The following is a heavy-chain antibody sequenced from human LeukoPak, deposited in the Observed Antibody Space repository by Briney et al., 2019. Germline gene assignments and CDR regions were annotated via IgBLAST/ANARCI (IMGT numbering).Heavy chain of an antibody. D-gene: IGHD6-13*01. J-gene: IGHJ6*03. Sequence: SVKVSCKASGGTFSSHAISWVRQAPGQGLEWMGGIIPIFGTANYAQKFQGRVTITTDESTSTAYMELSSLRSEDTAVYYCARDSVEGSSWYGYYYYYYMDVWGKGTTVTVSS. CDR2: IIPIFGTA. CDR1: GGTFSSHA. CDR3: ARDSVEGSSWYGYYYYYYMDV. V-gene: IGHV1-69*05.